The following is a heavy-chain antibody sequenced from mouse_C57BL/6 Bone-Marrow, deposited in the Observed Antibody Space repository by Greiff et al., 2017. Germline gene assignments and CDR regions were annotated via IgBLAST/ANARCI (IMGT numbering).Heavy chain of an antibody. CDR3: ARITTVVASPWYFDV. CDR1: GYTFTDYY. CDR2: INPYNGGT. D-gene: IGHD1-1*01. V-gene: IGHV1-19*01. Sequence: VQLQQSGPVLVKPGASVKMSCKASGYTFTDYYMNWVKQSHGKSLEWIGVINPYNGGTSYNQKFKGKATLTVDKSSSTAYMELNSLTSEDSAVYYCARITTVVASPWYFDVWGTGTTVTVSS. J-gene: IGHJ1*03.